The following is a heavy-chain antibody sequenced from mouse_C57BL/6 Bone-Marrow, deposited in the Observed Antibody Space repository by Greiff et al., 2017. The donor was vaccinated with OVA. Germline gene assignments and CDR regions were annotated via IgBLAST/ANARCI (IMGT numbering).Heavy chain of an antibody. Sequence: QVQLQQPGAELVKPGASVKLSCKASGYTFTSYWMQWVKQRPGQGLEWIGEIDPSDSYTNYNQKFKGKATLTVDTSSSTAYMQLSSLTSDDSAVYYCASHYGPFDYWGQGTTLTVSS. V-gene: IGHV1-50*01. J-gene: IGHJ2*01. CDR2: IDPSDSYT. D-gene: IGHD1-2*01. CDR1: GYTFTSYW. CDR3: ASHYGPFDY.